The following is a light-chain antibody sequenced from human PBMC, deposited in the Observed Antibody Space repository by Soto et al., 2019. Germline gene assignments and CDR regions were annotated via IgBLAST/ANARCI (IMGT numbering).Light chain of an antibody. CDR2: RNN. Sequence: QSVLTQPPSVSGAPGQRVTISCTGTSSNIGADYGVHWYQQLPGTAPKLLIYRNNNRPSGVPDRFSGSKSGTSASLAITGLQAEDEGDYYCQSYDYSLSGWVFGGGTKLTVL. CDR3: QSYDYSLSGWV. J-gene: IGLJ3*02. CDR1: SSNIGADYG. V-gene: IGLV1-40*01.